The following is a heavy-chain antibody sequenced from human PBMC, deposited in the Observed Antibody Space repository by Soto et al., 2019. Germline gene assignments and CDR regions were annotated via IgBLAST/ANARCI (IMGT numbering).Heavy chain of an antibody. Sequence: PGGSLRLSCSASGFSFRTFGMHWVRQAPGKGLEWVAFISDDGSDKYYSDSVKGRFTVSRDNSENTLYLHMNSLRVEDTSVYYCGRVLFGYVDPIDSWGQGTLVTVS. V-gene: IGHV3-30-3*01. D-gene: IGHD5-12*01. CDR1: GFSFRTFG. CDR3: GRVLFGYVDPIDS. J-gene: IGHJ4*02. CDR2: ISDDGSDK.